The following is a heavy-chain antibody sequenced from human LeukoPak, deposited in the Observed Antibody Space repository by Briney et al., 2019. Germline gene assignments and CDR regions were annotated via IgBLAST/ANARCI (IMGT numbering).Heavy chain of an antibody. CDR1: GYTFTSYG. CDR3: FRAGDGIRYCSGGSCYFAFDY. J-gene: IGHJ4*02. D-gene: IGHD2-15*01. Sequence: ASVKVSCKASGYTFTSYGISWVRQAPGQGLQWMRWISAYNGNTNYAQNLQGRVTMTTDTSTSTVYMELRSLRSDDTAVYFFFRAGDGIRYCSGGSCYFAFDYWGQGTLVTVSS. CDR2: ISAYNGNT. V-gene: IGHV1-18*04.